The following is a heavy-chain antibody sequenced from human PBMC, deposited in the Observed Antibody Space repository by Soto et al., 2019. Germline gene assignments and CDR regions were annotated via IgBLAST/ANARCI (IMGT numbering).Heavy chain of an antibody. CDR2: MYHSGNT. CDR3: ARHRGPTGPNY. V-gene: IGHV4-39*01. J-gene: IGHJ4*02. D-gene: IGHD3-10*01. CDR1: GDSIRSNNYY. Sequence: QLQLQESGPGLVKPSETLSLTCSVSGDSIRSNNYYWGWIRQPPGKGLEWIGSMYHSGNTYHNPSLKSRVTISVDTYKNQLSLNLRSVTAADTAVYYCARHRGPTGPNYWGQGTLVTVSS.